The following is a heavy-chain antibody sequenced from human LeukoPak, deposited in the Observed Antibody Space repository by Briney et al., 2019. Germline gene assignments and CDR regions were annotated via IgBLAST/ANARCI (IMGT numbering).Heavy chain of an antibody. J-gene: IGHJ3*02. CDR2: IYYSGST. CDR3: ARQVGDQKVLAADDAFDI. V-gene: IGHV4-39*01. CDR1: GGSISSSSYY. D-gene: IGHD1-26*01. Sequence: PSXXLSLTCTVSGGSISSSSYYWGWIRQPPGKGLEWIGSIYYSGSTYYNPSLKSRFTISIATSKNQFSLKLSSVTAADTAVYYCARQVGDQKVLAADDAFDIWGQGTMVTVSS.